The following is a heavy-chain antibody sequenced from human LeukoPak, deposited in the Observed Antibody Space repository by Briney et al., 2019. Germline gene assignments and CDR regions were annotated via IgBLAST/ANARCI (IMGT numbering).Heavy chain of an antibody. CDR3: ARGGVYSTSAVDY. J-gene: IGHJ4*02. Sequence: GGSLRLSCAASGFTFSSYSMNWVRQAPGKGLEWVSSISSSSSYIYYTDSVKGRFTISRDNAKKSLYLQMNSLRAEDTAVYYCARGGVYSTSAVDYWGQGTLVTVSS. CDR1: GFTFSSYS. CDR2: ISSSSSYI. D-gene: IGHD6-6*01. V-gene: IGHV3-21*01.